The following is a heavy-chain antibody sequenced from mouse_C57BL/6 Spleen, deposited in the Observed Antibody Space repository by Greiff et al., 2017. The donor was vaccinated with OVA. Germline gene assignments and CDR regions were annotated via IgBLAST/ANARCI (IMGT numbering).Heavy chain of an antibody. V-gene: IGHV1-82*01. CDR2: IYPGDGDT. Sequence: VQLQQSGPELVKPGASVKISCKASGYAFSSSWMNWVKQRPGKGLEWIGRIYPGDGDTNYNGKFKGKATLTADKSSSTAYMQLSSLTSEDTAVYFCARGLTGRDYWGQGTTLTVSS. D-gene: IGHD4-1*01. J-gene: IGHJ2*01. CDR1: GYAFSSSW. CDR3: ARGLTGRDY.